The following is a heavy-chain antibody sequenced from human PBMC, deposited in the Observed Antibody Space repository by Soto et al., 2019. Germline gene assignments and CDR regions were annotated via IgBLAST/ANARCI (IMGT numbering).Heavy chain of an antibody. D-gene: IGHD3-22*01. CDR1: GGSISSYY. CDR2: IYYSGST. V-gene: IGHV4-59*01. Sequence: SETLSLTCTVSGGSISSYYWSWIRQPPGKGLEWIGYIYYSGSTNYNPSLKSRVTISVDTSKNQFSLKLSSVTAADTAVYYCARRSWDYDRSGYQYYFDYWGQGTLVTVSS. J-gene: IGHJ4*02. CDR3: ARRSWDYDRSGYQYYFDY.